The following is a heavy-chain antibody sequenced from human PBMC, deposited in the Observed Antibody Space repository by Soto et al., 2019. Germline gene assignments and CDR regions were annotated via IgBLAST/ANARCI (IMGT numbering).Heavy chain of an antibody. CDR2: IVVGSGNT. CDR3: AAGFVVVPAAIPYYYYGMDV. J-gene: IGHJ6*02. D-gene: IGHD2-2*01. V-gene: IGHV1-58*01. CDR1: GFTFTSSA. Sequence: SVKVSCKASGFTFTSSAVQWVRQARGQRLEWIGWIVVGSGNTNYAQKFQERVTITRHMSTSTAYMELSSLRSEDTAVYYCAAGFVVVPAAIPYYYYGMDVWGQGTTVTVSS.